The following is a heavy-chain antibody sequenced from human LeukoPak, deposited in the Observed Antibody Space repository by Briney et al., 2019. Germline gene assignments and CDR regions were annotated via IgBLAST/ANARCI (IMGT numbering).Heavy chain of an antibody. J-gene: IGHJ6*02. V-gene: IGHV3-66*01. Sequence: GGSLRLSRAVSGFTVSNYYMHWVRQAPGKGLEWVSVIYRGGSKYYADSVKGRFIISRDHSNNMLDLQLNSLRAEDTAVYYCAREPPMVGDYYYGMDVWGQGTTVTVSS. CDR2: IYRGGSK. D-gene: IGHD3-10*02. CDR1: GFTVSNYY. CDR3: AREPPMVGDYYYGMDV.